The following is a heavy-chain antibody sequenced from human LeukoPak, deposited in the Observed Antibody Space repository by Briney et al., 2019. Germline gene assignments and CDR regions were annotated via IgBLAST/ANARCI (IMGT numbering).Heavy chain of an antibody. CDR1: GYSFTSYD. CDR2: MNPNSGYT. D-gene: IGHD3-22*01. CDR3: ARMTYDGSGPNPNWFDP. V-gene: IGHV1-8*01. J-gene: IGHJ5*02. Sequence: VASVKVSCKASGYSFTSYDINWVRQATGQGLEWMGWMNPNSGYTGYAQRFQGRITMTRNTSISTVYMELSSLRFADTAIYYCARMTYDGSGPNPNWFDPWGQGTLVTVSS.